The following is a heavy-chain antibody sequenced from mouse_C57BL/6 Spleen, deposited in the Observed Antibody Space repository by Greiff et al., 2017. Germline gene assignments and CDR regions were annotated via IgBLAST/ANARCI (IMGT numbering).Heavy chain of an antibody. D-gene: IGHD2-1*01. CDR2: IIPNNGGT. CDR1: GYTFTDYY. V-gene: IGHV1-26*01. CDR3: ARWVYYGNWDAMDY. J-gene: IGHJ4*01. Sequence: EVQLQQSGPELVKPGASVKISCKASGYTFTDYYMNWVKPSQGKSLEWIGDIIPNNGGTSYNQKLTGKAKLPVDKSSSKAYMALRSLTAEYSAVYYCARWVYYGNWDAMDYWGQGTSVTVSS.